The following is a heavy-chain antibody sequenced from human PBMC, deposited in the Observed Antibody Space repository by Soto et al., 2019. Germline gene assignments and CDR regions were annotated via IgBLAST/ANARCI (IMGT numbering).Heavy chain of an antibody. V-gene: IGHV1-8*01. CDR3: ANGLRFIGGRGREVIIYPFEY. Sequence: ASVKVSCKASGYTFTSYDINWVRQATGQGLEWMGWMNPNSGNTGYAQKFQGRVTMTRNTSISTAYMELSSLRPEDTAVYSCANGLRFIGGRGREVIIYPFEYWGQGTLVTVSS. J-gene: IGHJ4*02. D-gene: IGHD3-10*01. CDR2: MNPNSGNT. CDR1: GYTFTSYD.